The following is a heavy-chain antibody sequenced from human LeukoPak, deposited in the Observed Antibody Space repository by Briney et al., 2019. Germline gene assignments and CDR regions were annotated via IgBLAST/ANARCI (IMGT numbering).Heavy chain of an antibody. Sequence: GGSLRLSCAASGFTFSSYEMNWVRQAPGKGLEWVSYISSSGSTIYYADSVKGRFTTSRDNAKNSLYLQMNSLRAEDTAVYYCARVLAYCGGDCLDWFDPWGQGALVTVSS. CDR3: ARVLAYCGGDCLDWFDP. CDR2: ISSSGSTI. CDR1: GFTFSSYE. V-gene: IGHV3-48*03. J-gene: IGHJ5*02. D-gene: IGHD2-21*02.